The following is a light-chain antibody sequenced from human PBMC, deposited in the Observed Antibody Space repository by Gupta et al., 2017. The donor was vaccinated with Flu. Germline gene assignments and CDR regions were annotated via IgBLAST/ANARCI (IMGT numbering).Light chain of an antibody. CDR3: QQRGTWPPYT. CDR2: DAS. J-gene: IGKJ2*01. CDR1: QSVSRF. V-gene: IGKV3-11*01. Sequence: EIVLTQSPATLSLSPGERATLSCRASQSVSRFLAWYQQKPGQTPRLLMYDASNRANGIPARFSGRASGTDFTLTISSLEPEDFAVYYCQQRGTWPPYTFGQGTKLEIK.